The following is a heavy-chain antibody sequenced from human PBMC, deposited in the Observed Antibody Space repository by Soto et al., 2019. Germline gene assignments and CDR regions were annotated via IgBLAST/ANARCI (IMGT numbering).Heavy chain of an antibody. V-gene: IGHV1-69*01. CDR2: IIPIFGTA. Sequence: QVQLVQSGAEVKKPGSSVKVSCKASGGTFSSYAISWVRQAPGQGLEWMGGIIPIFGTANYAQKFQGRVTITADESTSKAYMELSSLRSEDTAVYYCARGGPYCTNGVCYDYFDYWGQGTLVTVSS. CDR3: ARGGPYCTNGVCYDYFDY. CDR1: GGTFSSYA. J-gene: IGHJ4*02. D-gene: IGHD2-8*01.